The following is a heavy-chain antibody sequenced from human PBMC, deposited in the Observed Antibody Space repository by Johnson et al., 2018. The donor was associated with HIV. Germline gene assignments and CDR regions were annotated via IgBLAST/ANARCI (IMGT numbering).Heavy chain of an antibody. CDR2: INWNSGST. Sequence: EKLVESGGGVERPGGSLRLSCAASGFTFDDYGMSWVRQAPGQGPECVAVINWNSGSTGYADSVKGRFAISRDNTKNSLYLQMNSLRAEDTALYYCTHYSGSFYRGAFDIWGQGTMVTVSS. CDR1: GFTFDDYG. CDR3: THYSGSFYRGAFDI. J-gene: IGHJ3*02. V-gene: IGHV3-20*04. D-gene: IGHD1-26*01.